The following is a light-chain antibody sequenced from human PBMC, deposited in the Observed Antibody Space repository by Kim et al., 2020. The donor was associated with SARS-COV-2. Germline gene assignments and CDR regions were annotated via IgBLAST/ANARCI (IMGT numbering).Light chain of an antibody. CDR3: QVWDTSSDHWV. J-gene: IGLJ3*02. CDR2: YDS. CDR1: DIGSKS. Sequence: APGKTARITVGGKDIGSKSVHWYQQKPGQAPVLVIYYDSDRPSGIPERFSGSNAGNTATLTISRVEAGDEADYYCQVWDTSSDHWVFGGGTQLTVL. V-gene: IGLV3-21*04.